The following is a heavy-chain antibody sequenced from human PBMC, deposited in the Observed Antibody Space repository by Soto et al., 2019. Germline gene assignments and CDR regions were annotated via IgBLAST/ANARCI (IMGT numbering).Heavy chain of an antibody. CDR3: ARAMGLAVGLPFAY. CDR1: GGTFTRYA. Sequence: QVQLVQSGAEVKKPGSSVKVSCKASGGTFTRYAITWVRQAPGQGLEWMGGIIPIFATANYAQKFQGRVTITADKSTSTAYMELSSLRSDDTAVYYCARAMGLAVGLPFAYWGQGTLVIVS. CDR2: IIPIFATA. D-gene: IGHD6-19*01. V-gene: IGHV1-69*06. J-gene: IGHJ4*02.